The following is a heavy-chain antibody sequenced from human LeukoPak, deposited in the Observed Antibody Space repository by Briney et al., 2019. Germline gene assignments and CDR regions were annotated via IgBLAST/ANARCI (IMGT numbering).Heavy chain of an antibody. CDR1: GFTFSSYE. Sequence: GGSLRLSCAASGFTFSSYEMNWVRQAPGKGLEWVSYVSSGSTIYYADSVKGRFTISRDNAKNSLYLQMNSLRAEDTAVYYCAELGITMIGGVWGKGTTVTISS. D-gene: IGHD3-10*02. V-gene: IGHV3-48*03. CDR3: AELGITMIGGV. J-gene: IGHJ6*04. CDR2: VSSGSTI.